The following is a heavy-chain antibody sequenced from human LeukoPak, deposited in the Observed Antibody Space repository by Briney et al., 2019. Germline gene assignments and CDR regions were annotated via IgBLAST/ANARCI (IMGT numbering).Heavy chain of an antibody. V-gene: IGHV3-23*01. J-gene: IGHJ5*02. CDR3: AKDLVVVAATILNWFDP. CDR1: GFTFSSYA. CDR2: ISGSGGST. D-gene: IGHD2-15*01. Sequence: GGSLRLSCAASGFTFSSYAMSWVRQAPGKGLEWVSAISGSGGSTYCADSVKGRFTISRDNSKNTLYLQMNSLRAEDTAVYYCAKDLVVVAATILNWFDPWGQGTLVTVSS.